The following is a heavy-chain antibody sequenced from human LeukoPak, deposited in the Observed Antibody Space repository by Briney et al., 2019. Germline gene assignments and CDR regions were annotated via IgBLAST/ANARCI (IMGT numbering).Heavy chain of an antibody. CDR3: TRHLSTGY. CDR2: IRSKANSYAT. Sequence: GGSLRLSCAASGFTFSGSAMHRVRQASGKELEWVGRIRSKANSYATAYAASVKGRFTISRDDSKNTAYLQMNSLKTEDTAVYYCTRHLSTGYWGQGTLVTVSS. V-gene: IGHV3-73*01. J-gene: IGHJ4*02. D-gene: IGHD2-2*01. CDR1: GFTFSGSA.